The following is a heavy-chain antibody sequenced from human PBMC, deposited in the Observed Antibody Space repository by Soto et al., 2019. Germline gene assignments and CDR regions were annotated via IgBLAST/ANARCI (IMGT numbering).Heavy chain of an antibody. CDR1: GGTFTSYT. CDR3: ARADIAARPTSPEY. D-gene: IGHD6-6*01. CDR2: IIPILGIA. V-gene: IGHV1-69*02. J-gene: IGHJ4*02. Sequence: QVQLGQSGAEVKKPGSSVKVSCKASGGTFTSYTISWVRQAPGQGLEWMGRIIPILGIANYAQKFQGRVTSTADHSTSTAEMELSSLRSEDTAVYCCARADIAARPTSPEYWGQGTLVTVSS.